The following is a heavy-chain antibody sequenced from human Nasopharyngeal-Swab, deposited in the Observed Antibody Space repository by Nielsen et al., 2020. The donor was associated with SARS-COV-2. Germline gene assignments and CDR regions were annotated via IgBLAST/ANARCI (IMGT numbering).Heavy chain of an antibody. CDR3: ARDQDSSSYFDY. Sequence: GESLKISCAASGFTFSSYGMHWVRQAPGKGLEWVAVISYDGSNKYYADSVKGRFTISGDNSKNTLYLQMNSLRAEDTAVYYCARDQDSSSYFDYWGQGTLVTVSS. J-gene: IGHJ4*02. CDR2: ISYDGSNK. V-gene: IGHV3-30*03. CDR1: GFTFSSYG. D-gene: IGHD6-6*01.